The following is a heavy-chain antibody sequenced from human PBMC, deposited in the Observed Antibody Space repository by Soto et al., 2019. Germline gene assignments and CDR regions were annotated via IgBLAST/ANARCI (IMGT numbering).Heavy chain of an antibody. Sequence: GGSLRLSCIPSGFTFSNFGMHWVRQAPGEGLEWVAFISYDGRNKYSSDSVKGRFAVSRGNSKNTLYLQMNSLRAEDSAVYYCAKDGIPTPGPLDVWGQGTTVTVSS. CDR3: AKDGIPTPGPLDV. V-gene: IGHV3-30*18. CDR1: GFTFSNFG. CDR2: ISYDGRNK. D-gene: IGHD2-2*02. J-gene: IGHJ6*02.